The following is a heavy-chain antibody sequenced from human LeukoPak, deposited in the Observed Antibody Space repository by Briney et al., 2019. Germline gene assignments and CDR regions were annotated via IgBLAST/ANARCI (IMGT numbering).Heavy chain of an antibody. CDR2: IYYIGDT. CDR3: AKDYYDSSGYSSWAFDI. V-gene: IGHV4-31*03. Sequence: SETLSLTCTVSGGSISSSGFYWSWIRQLPGRGLEWIGYIYYIGDTYYSPSLKSRVTISVDTSKNQFSLKLSSVTAADTAVYYCAKDYYDSSGYSSWAFDIWGQGTMVTVSS. D-gene: IGHD3-22*01. J-gene: IGHJ3*02. CDR1: GGSISSSGFY.